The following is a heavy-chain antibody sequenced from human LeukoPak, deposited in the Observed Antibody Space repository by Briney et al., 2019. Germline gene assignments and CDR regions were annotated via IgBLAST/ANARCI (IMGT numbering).Heavy chain of an antibody. CDR2: IYTSGST. Sequence: SETLSLTCTVSGGSISSYYWGWIRRPAGKGLEWIGRIYTSGSTNYNPSLKSRVTMSVDTSKNQFSLKLSSVTAADTAVYYCASHDSSSPLFDYWGQGTLVTVSS. CDR1: GGSISSYY. J-gene: IGHJ4*02. D-gene: IGHD6-6*01. V-gene: IGHV4-4*07. CDR3: ASHDSSSPLFDY.